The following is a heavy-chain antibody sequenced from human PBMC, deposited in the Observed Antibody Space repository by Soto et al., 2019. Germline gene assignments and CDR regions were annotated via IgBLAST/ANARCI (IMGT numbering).Heavy chain of an antibody. CDR3: ARAPRDDGNPRRYFDY. J-gene: IGHJ4*02. V-gene: IGHV3-11*06. CDR2: ISSSSSYT. Sequence: SGGSLRLSCAASGFTFSDYYMSWIRQAPGKGLEWVSYISSSSSYTNYADSVKGRFTISRDNAKNSLYLQMNSLRAEDTAVYYCARAPRDDGNPRRYFDYWGQGTLVTVSS. D-gene: IGHD4-17*01. CDR1: GFTFSDYY.